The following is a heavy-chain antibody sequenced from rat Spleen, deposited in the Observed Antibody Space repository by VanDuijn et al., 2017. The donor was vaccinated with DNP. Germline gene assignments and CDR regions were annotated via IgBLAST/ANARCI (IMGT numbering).Heavy chain of an antibody. CDR2: ISFSGST. D-gene: IGHD1-11*01. J-gene: IGHJ1*01. Sequence: EVQLQESGPGLVKPSQSLSLTCSVTGYSITSNYWAWIRKFPRNKMEWMGYISFSGSTSYNPSLKSRISITRDTSKSQFFLHLNSVTTEDTATYYCARGLNYGGYSYYWYFDFWGPGTMVTVSS. V-gene: IGHV3-1*01. CDR3: ARGLNYGGYSYYWYFDF. CDR1: GYSITSNY.